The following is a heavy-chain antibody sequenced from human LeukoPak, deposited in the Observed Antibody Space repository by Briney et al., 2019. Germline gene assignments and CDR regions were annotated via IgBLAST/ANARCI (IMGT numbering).Heavy chain of an antibody. CDR2: IYYSGST. D-gene: IGHD3-9*01. Sequence: SETLSLTCTVSGGSISSYYWSWIRQPPGKGLGWIGYIYYSGSTNYNPSLKSRVTISVDTSKNQFSLKLSSVTAADTAVYYCARASPQYYDILTELYNWFDPWGQGTLVTVSS. V-gene: IGHV4-59*01. J-gene: IGHJ5*02. CDR3: ARASPQYYDILTELYNWFDP. CDR1: GGSISSYY.